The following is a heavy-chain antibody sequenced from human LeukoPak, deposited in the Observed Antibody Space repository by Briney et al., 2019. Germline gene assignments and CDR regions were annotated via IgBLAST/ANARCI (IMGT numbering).Heavy chain of an antibody. D-gene: IGHD2-2*01. CDR1: GFTFSTYW. Sequence: SLRLSCAASGFTFSTYWMHWVRQAPGKGLEWVSGISWNSGSIGYADSVKGRFTISRDNAKNSLYLQMNSLRAEDMALYYCAKASSNDAFDIWGQGTMVTVSS. V-gene: IGHV3-9*03. J-gene: IGHJ3*02. CDR3: AKASSNDAFDI. CDR2: ISWNSGSI.